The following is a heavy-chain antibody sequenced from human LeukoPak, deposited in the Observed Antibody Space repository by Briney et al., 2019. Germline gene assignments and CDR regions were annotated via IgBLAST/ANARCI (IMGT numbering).Heavy chain of an antibody. CDR1: GFTFSSYW. CDR2: IKQDGSEK. CDR3: ASQSYAKFDP. J-gene: IGHJ5*02. D-gene: IGHD3-16*01. Sequence: GGSLRLSCAASGFTFSSYWMSWVRQAPGKGLEWVANIKQDGSEKYYVDSVKGRFTISRDNARNSMFLQMNSLRVEDTAVYYCASQSYAKFDPWGQGTLVTVSS. V-gene: IGHV3-7*01.